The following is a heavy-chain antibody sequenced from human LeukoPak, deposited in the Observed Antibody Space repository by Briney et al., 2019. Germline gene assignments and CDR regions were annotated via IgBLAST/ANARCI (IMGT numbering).Heavy chain of an antibody. CDR1: GDSVSSNSAA. D-gene: IGHD3-22*01. J-gene: IGHJ4*02. Sequence: SQTLSLTCAISGDSVSSNSAAWNWIRQSPSRGLERLGRTYYRSKWYNDYAVSVKSRITINPDTSKNQFSLQLNSVTPEDTAVYYCARDSQGLNYDSSGYYALLDYWGQGTLVTVSS. V-gene: IGHV6-1*01. CDR3: ARDSQGLNYDSSGYYALLDY. CDR2: TYYRSKWYN.